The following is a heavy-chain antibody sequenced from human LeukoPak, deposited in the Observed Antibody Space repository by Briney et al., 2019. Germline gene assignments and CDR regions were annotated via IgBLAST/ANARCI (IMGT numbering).Heavy chain of an antibody. CDR2: IYYSGST. J-gene: IGHJ4*02. V-gene: IGHV4-59*08. D-gene: IGHD6-19*01. CDR3: AGSSSGWWAYFDY. Sequence: SETLSLTCTVSGGSISSYYWSWIRQPPGKGLEWIGYIYYSGSTNYNPSLKSRVTISVDTSKNQFSLKLSSVTAADTAVYYCAGSSSGWWAYFDYWGQGTLVTVSS. CDR1: GGSISSYY.